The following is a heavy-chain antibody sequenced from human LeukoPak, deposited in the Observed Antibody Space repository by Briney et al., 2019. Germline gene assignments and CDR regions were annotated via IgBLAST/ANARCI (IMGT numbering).Heavy chain of an antibody. CDR3: ARRVSSSGWFDP. Sequence: GESLKISCKGSGYSFTSYWISWVRQLPGKGLEWMGRIDPSDSYTNYSPSFQGHVTISADKSISTAYLQWSSLKASDTAMYYCARRVSSSGWFDPWGQGTLVTVSS. CDR2: IDPSDSYT. V-gene: IGHV5-10-1*01. J-gene: IGHJ5*02. CDR1: GYSFTSYW. D-gene: IGHD6-6*01.